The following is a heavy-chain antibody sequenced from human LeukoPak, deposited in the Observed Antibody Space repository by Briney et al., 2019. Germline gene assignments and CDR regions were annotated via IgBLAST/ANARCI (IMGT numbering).Heavy chain of an antibody. D-gene: IGHD3-3*01. J-gene: IGHJ4*02. V-gene: IGHV3-15*01. CDR1: GFTFSNAW. CDR2: IKSKIDGGTT. CDR3: TTLRFLEWFSY. Sequence: PGGSLRLSCVASGFTFSNAWMSWVRQAPGKGLEWVGRIKSKIDGGTTDYAAFAKGRFTISRDDSKNTLYLQMNSLKIEDTAVYYCTTLRFLEWFSYWGQGTLVTVSS.